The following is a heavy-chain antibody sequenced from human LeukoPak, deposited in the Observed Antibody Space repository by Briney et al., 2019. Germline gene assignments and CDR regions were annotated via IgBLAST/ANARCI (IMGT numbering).Heavy chain of an antibody. V-gene: IGHV3-7*03. D-gene: IGHD3-22*01. J-gene: IGHJ4*02. CDR1: GFTFSSYW. CDR2: IKQDGSEK. Sequence: PGGSLRLSCAASGFTFSSYWMSWVRQAPGKGLEWVANIKQDGSEKYYVDSVKGRFTISRDNAKNSLYLQMNSLRVEDTAVYYCARANYYVSSGYFLTVVYFDYWGQGTLVPVSS. CDR3: ARANYYVSSGYFLTVVYFDY.